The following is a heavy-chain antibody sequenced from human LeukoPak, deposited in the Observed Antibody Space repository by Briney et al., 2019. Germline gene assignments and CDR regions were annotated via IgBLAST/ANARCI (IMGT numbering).Heavy chain of an antibody. J-gene: IGHJ4*02. CDR2: IWYDGSNK. CDR1: GFTFSSYG. Sequence: GRSLRLSCAASGFTFSSYGMHWVRQAPGKGLEWVAVIWYDGSNKYYADSVKGRFTISRDNSKNTLYLQMNSLRAEDTAVYYCARVSVPWVVAANRNYFDYWGQGTLVTVSS. CDR3: ARVSVPWVVAANRNYFDY. D-gene: IGHD2-15*01. V-gene: IGHV3-33*01.